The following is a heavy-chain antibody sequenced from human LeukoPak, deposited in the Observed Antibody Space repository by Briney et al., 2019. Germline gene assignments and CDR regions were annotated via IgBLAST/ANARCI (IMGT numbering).Heavy chain of an antibody. D-gene: IGHD3-3*01. J-gene: IGHJ4*02. Sequence: SETLSLTCTVSGGSISSYYWSWIRQPAGKGLEWIGRIYTSGSTNYNPSLKSRVTMSVDTSKNQFSLKLSSVTAADTAVYYCAREEILRFLERSLWSFDYWGQGTLVTVSS. CDR2: IYTSGST. CDR1: GGSISSYY. V-gene: IGHV4-4*07. CDR3: AREEILRFLERSLWSFDY.